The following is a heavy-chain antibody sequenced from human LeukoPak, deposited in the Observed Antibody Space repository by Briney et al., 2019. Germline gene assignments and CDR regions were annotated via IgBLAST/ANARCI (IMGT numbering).Heavy chain of an antibody. V-gene: IGHV3-49*04. D-gene: IGHD5-18*01. J-gene: IGHJ4*02. CDR2: IRSKAYGGTT. CDR1: GFTFGDYA. CDR3: TRVKDTAMVNDY. Sequence: PGGSLRLSCTASGFTFGDYAMSWVRQAPGKGLEWVGFIRSKAYGGTTEYAASVKGRFTISRADSKTIAYLQMHSLKTEDTAVYYCTRVKDTAMVNDYWGQGTLVTVSS.